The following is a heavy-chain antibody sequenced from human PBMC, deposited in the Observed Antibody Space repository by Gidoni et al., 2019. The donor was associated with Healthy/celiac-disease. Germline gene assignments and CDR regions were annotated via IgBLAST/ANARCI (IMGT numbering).Heavy chain of an antibody. J-gene: IGHJ1*01. CDR3: AKEAGYSYGYGYFQH. CDR1: RFTFSTYA. D-gene: IGHD5-18*01. Sequence: EVQLLESGGGLVQPGGSLSTSCAATRFTFSTYAMSWVRQVPGKGLEWVSAISGSGGSTYYADSVKGRCTISRDNSKNTLYLQMNSLRAEDTAVYYCAKEAGYSYGYGYFQHWGQGTLVTVSS. CDR2: ISGSGGST. V-gene: IGHV3-23*01.